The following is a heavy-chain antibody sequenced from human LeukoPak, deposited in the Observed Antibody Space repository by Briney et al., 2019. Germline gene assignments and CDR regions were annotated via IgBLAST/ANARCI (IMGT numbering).Heavy chain of an antibody. CDR3: ARDGLRRPPTPYCGGDCPLDY. CDR1: GFTFSSYW. D-gene: IGHD2-21*02. V-gene: IGHV3-7*03. J-gene: IGHJ4*02. CDR2: IKKDGSEK. Sequence: GGSLRLSCAASGFTFSSYWMSWVRQAPGKGLEWVANIKKDGSEKYSVDSVKGRFTISRDNAKNSLYLQMNSLRVEDTAMYYCARDGLRRPPTPYCGGDCPLDYWGQGTLVSVS.